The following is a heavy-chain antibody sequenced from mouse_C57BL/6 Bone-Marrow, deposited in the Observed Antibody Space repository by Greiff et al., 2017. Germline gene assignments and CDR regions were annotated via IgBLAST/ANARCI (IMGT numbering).Heavy chain of an antibody. J-gene: IGHJ3*01. CDR3: AREGITTVVATPPWFAY. Sequence: VQLQQPGAELVKPGASVKLSCKASGYTFTSYWMQWVKQRPGQGLEWIGEIDPSDSYTNYNQKFKGKATLTVDTSSSTAYMQLSSLTSEGSAVYYCAREGITTVVATPPWFAYWGQGTLVTVSA. D-gene: IGHD1-1*01. CDR2: IDPSDSYT. CDR1: GYTFTSYW. V-gene: IGHV1-50*01.